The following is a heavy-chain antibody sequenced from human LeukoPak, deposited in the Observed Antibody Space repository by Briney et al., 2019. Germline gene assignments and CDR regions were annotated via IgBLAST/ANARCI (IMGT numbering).Heavy chain of an antibody. Sequence: TGRSLRLSCAASGFIFNDYAMHWVRQAPGKGLEWVSLITWDGGSTYYADSVKGRFTVSRDNSKNSLYLQMNRLRAEDTALYYCAGGGSTFHYWGQGTLVTVSS. D-gene: IGHD2-15*01. CDR1: GFIFNDYA. V-gene: IGHV3-43D*03. CDR2: ITWDGGST. CDR3: AGGGSTFHY. J-gene: IGHJ4*02.